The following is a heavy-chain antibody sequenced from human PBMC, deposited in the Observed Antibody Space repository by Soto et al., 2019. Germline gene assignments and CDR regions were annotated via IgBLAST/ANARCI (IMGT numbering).Heavy chain of an antibody. V-gene: IGHV1-69*01. D-gene: IGHD4-17*01. Sequence: QVQLVQSGAEVKKPGSSVKVSCKASGGTFSSYAISWVRQAPGQGLEWMGGIIPIFGTANYAQKFQGRGTITADESTSTAYMELSSLRSEDTAVYYCARDLLRATVTPHYYGMDVWGQGTTVTVSS. CDR3: ARDLLRATVTPHYYGMDV. J-gene: IGHJ6*02. CDR1: GGTFSSYA. CDR2: IIPIFGTA.